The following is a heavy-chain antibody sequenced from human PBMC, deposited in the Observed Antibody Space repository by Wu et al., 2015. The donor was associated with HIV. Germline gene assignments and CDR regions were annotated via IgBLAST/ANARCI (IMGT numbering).Heavy chain of an antibody. V-gene: IGHV1-2*02. CDR1: AYTFTNYW. CDR3: ARVFLEYPSPTPPYYLHRRR. Sequence: QVQLVQSGTEVKKPGASVKVSCKASAYTFTNYWLHWVRQAPGQGLEWMGWINPNSGGTNIAQKFQGRVTMTRDTSISTAYVELSRLRSDDTAVYYCARVFLEYPSPTPPYYLHRRRGDKGTTVHRLL. CDR2: INPNSGGT. J-gene: IGHJ6*03. D-gene: IGHD3-3*01.